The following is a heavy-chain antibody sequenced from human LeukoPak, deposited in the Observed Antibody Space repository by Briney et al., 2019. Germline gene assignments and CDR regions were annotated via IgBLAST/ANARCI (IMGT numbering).Heavy chain of an antibody. V-gene: IGHV4-30-4*01. D-gene: IGHD3-10*01. CDR3: ARELGESGSYYNGNYGMDV. J-gene: IGHJ6*02. Sequence: PSETLSLTCTVSGGSISSSNYYWSWIRQPPGKGMDWIGYIYYSGSTYYTPSLKSRVTISVDTSKNQFSLKLNSVTAADTAVYYCARELGESGSYYNGNYGMDVWGQGTTVTVS. CDR1: GGSISSSNYY. CDR2: IYYSGST.